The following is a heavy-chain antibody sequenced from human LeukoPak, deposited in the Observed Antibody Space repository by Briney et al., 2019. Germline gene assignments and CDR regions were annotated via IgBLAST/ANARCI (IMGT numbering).Heavy chain of an antibody. Sequence: GGSLRLSCTASGFTFDDYVMSWVRQAPGKGLEWVAVISYDGSNKYYADSVKGRFTISRDNSKNTLYLQMNSLRAEDTAVYYCARDRGQWLVLGWFDPWGQGTLVTVSS. D-gene: IGHD6-19*01. J-gene: IGHJ5*02. V-gene: IGHV3-30*04. CDR1: GFTFDDYV. CDR2: ISYDGSNK. CDR3: ARDRGQWLVLGWFDP.